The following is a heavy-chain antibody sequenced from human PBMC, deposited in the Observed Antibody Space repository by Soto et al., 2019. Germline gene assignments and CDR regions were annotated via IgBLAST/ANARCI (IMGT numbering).Heavy chain of an antibody. CDR1: GGTFSSYA. Sequence: QVQLVQSGAEVKKPGSSVKVSCTASGGTFSSYAISWVRQAPGQGLEWMGGIIPIFGTANYAQKFQGRVTITADESTSTAYMELSSLRSEDTAVYYCARDPDYYDSSGSPRVDPWGQGTLVTVSS. D-gene: IGHD3-22*01. CDR2: IIPIFGTA. J-gene: IGHJ5*02. CDR3: ARDPDYYDSSGSPRVDP. V-gene: IGHV1-69*01.